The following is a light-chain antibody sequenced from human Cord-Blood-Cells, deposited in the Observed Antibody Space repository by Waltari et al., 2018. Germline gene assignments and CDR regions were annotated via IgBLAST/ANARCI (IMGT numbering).Light chain of an antibody. CDR3: QQYDNLPYT. V-gene: IGKV1-33*01. CDR2: DAS. J-gene: IGKJ2*01. CDR1: QDISNY. Sequence: DIQMTQSPYSLSASVGDRVTNTCQASQDISNYLNWYQQKPGKAPKLLIYDASNLETGVPSRFSGSGSGTDFTFTISSLQPEDIATYYCQQYDNLPYTFGQGTKLEIK.